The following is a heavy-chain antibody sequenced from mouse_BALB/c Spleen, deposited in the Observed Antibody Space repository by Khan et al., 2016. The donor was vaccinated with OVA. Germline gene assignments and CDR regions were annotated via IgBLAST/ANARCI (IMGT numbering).Heavy chain of an antibody. Sequence: VQLQESGPGLVAPSQSLSITCTVSGFSLSRYNIHWVRQPPGKGLEWLGMIWAGGGTDYNSTLKSRLNIGKDNSKSQVFLKMNSLQTDDTAMYYCARAYYRYDGYYAMDFWGQGTSVTVSS. CDR3: ARAYYRYDGYYAMDF. D-gene: IGHD2-14*01. J-gene: IGHJ4*01. CDR1: GFSLSRYN. V-gene: IGHV2-6-4*01. CDR2: IWAGGGT.